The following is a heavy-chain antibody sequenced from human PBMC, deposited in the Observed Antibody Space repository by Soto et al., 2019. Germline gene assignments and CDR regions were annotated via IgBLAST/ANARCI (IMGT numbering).Heavy chain of an antibody. D-gene: IGHD1-1*01. J-gene: IGHJ6*02. CDR2: ISPYNGTT. Sequence: GXSVKVSWKASGYTFTTYGISWVRQAPGQGLEWMGWISPYNGTTKYSEKFQGEMTMTTDTATSTAYMDLRSLRSEDTAVYYCARDGERDTGLNFYYYLHGMDAWGQGTRVTVSS. CDR1: GYTFTTYG. V-gene: IGHV1-18*04. CDR3: ARDGERDTGLNFYYYLHGMDA.